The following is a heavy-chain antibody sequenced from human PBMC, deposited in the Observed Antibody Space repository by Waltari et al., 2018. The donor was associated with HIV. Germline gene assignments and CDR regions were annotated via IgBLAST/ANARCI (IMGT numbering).Heavy chain of an antibody. V-gene: IGHV1-58*01. CDR1: GFTFTNTV. J-gene: IGHJ4*02. CDR3: AAGTHYYDR. Sequence: QMQLVQSGPEVKKPETSVTVSCQASGFTFTNTVVQWVRQARGQRLEWIGWIVVGSGKTNYAQKVQRRVTITRDMSTTTAYMVLSSLIFDDTAVYYCAAGTHYYDRWGQGTLVTVSS. CDR2: IVVGSGKT.